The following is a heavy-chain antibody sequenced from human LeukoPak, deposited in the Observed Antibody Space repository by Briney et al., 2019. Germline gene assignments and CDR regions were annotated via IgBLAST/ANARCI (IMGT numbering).Heavy chain of an antibody. Sequence: SVKVSCKASGGTFSSYAISWVRQAPGQGLEWMGGIIPIFGTANYAQKFQGRVTITADESTSTAYMELSSLRSEDTAVYYCARDDFSTYPGLNYFDYWGQGSLVTVSS. CDR2: IIPIFGTA. CDR3: ARDDFSTYPGLNYFDY. D-gene: IGHD4-11*01. V-gene: IGHV1-69*13. J-gene: IGHJ4*02. CDR1: GGTFSSYA.